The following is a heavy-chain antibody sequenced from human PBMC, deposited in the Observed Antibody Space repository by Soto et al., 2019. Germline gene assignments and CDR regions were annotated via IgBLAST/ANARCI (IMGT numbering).Heavy chain of an antibody. CDR1: GFTFSSYA. V-gene: IGHV3-23*01. Sequence: GGSLRLSCAASGFTFSSYAMSWVRQAPGKGLEWVSAISGSGGSTYYADSVKGRFTISRDNSKNTLYLQMNSLRAEDTAVYYCAKVYYDILTGYYYYFDYWGQGTLVTVSS. D-gene: IGHD3-9*01. CDR3: AKVYYDILTGYYYYFDY. CDR2: ISGSGGST. J-gene: IGHJ4*02.